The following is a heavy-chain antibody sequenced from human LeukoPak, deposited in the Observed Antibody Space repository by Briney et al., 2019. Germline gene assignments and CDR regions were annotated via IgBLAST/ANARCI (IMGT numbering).Heavy chain of an antibody. CDR2: IIPIFGTV. J-gene: IGHJ1*01. D-gene: IGHD1-26*01. CDR3: ARDKAVGATGYFQH. V-gene: IGHV1-69*13. CDR1: GGTFISYA. Sequence: SVKVSCKASGGTFISYAISWVRQAPGQGLEWMGGIIPIFGTVNYAQKFQGRVTITADESTSTAYMELSGLRSEDTAVYYCARDKAVGATGYFQHWGQGTLVTVSS.